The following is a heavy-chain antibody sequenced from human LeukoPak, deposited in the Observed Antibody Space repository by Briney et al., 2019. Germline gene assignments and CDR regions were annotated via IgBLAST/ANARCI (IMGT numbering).Heavy chain of an antibody. J-gene: IGHJ4*02. V-gene: IGHV1-18*04. CDR2: FNGYNGNA. CDR1: GYSFSSYG. D-gene: IGHD2-2*01. CDR3: ENPYCSGNKCYRLDY. Sequence: ASVKVSCKTSGYSFSSYGLNWVRQAPGQGREWIGWFNGYNGNAMSTQKFQGRIIMTADTSANTGYMELRSLTSDDTAVYFCENPYCSGNKCYRLDYWGQGTLVTVSS.